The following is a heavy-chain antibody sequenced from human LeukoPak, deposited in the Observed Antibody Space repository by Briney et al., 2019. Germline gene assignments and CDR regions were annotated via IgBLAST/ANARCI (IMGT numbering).Heavy chain of an antibody. CDR2: IDYSGST. J-gene: IGHJ4*02. D-gene: IGHD5-18*01. CDR3: ARGGRGYSYEIDY. Sequence: PSETLSLTCTVSGGSISTFYWSWIRKPPGKGLEWIGYIDYSGSTNYNPSLRSRVIISVDTSNNQFSLKVSSVTAADTAVYYCARGGRGYSYEIDYWGQGTLVTVSS. CDR1: GGSISTFY. V-gene: IGHV4-59*01.